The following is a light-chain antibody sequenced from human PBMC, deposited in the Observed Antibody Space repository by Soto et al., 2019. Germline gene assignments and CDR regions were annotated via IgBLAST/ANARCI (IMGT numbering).Light chain of an antibody. J-gene: IGKJ3*01. CDR2: DAS. CDR3: QQRSNWPGVT. CDR1: QSVSSY. V-gene: IGKV3-11*01. Sequence: EIVLTQSPATLSLSPGERATLSCRASQSVSSYLAWYQQKPGQAPRLLIYDASNRATGIPARFSGSGSGTDFTVTISSLEPEDFAVYYCQQRSNWPGVTFGPGTTVDIK.